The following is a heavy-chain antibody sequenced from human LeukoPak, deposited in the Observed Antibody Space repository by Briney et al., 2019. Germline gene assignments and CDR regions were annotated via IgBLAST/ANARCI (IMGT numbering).Heavy chain of an antibody. CDR1: GGTFSSYA. CDR2: IIPIFGTA. Sequence: SVKVSCKASGGTFSSYAISWVRQAPGQGLEWMGRIIPIFGTANYAQKFQGRVTITTDESTSTAYMELSSLRSEDTAVYYCASGEDYYYYYMDVWGKGTTLTVSS. J-gene: IGHJ6*03. V-gene: IGHV1-69*05. CDR3: ASGEDYYYYYMDV.